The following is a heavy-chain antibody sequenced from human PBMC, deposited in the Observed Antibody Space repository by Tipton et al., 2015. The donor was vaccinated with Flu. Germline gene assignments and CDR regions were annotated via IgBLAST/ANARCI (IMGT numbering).Heavy chain of an antibody. J-gene: IGHJ1*01. CDR3: AKWTYYSDSTPN. D-gene: IGHD3-22*01. Sequence: PRLSCAASGFTFSSYAMSWVRQAPGKGLEWVSTISGSSDSTHYADSVKGRFTISRDNSKNAVFLQMNSLRAEDTAVYYCAKWTYYSDSTPNWGQGTLVTVS. CDR1: GFTFSSYA. V-gene: IGHV3-23*01. CDR2: ISGSSDST.